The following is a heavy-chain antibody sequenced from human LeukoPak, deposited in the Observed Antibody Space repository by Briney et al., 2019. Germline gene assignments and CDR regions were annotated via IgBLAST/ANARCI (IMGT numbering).Heavy chain of an antibody. Sequence: ASVKVSCKASGYTITNNWMHWVRQAPGQGLEWMGVINPSGGSTSYAQKFQGRVTMTRDMSTSTVYMELSSLRSEDTAVYYCARSRGYSYGYPPRYDFDYWGQGTLVTVSS. V-gene: IGHV1-46*01. CDR3: ARSRGYSYGYPPRYDFDY. D-gene: IGHD5-18*01. CDR2: INPSGGST. CDR1: GYTITNNW. J-gene: IGHJ4*02.